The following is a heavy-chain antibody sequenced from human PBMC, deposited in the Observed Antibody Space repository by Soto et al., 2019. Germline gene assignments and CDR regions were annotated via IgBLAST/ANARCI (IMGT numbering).Heavy chain of an antibody. V-gene: IGHV3-23*01. CDR3: AKETYYYDSSVFQDFDY. Sequence: GGSLRLSCAASGFTFNNYAMAWVRQAPGKGLEWVSSISVSGGSTYYADPVKGRFTISRDKSKNTLYLQMHSLRVEDTALYYCAKETYYYDSSVFQDFDYWGQGTLVTVSS. J-gene: IGHJ4*02. CDR1: GFTFNNYA. CDR2: ISVSGGST. D-gene: IGHD3-22*01.